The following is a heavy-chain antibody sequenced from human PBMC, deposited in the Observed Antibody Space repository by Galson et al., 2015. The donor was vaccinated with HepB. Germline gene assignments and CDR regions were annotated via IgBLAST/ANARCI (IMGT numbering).Heavy chain of an antibody. D-gene: IGHD3-10*01. CDR1: GFTFRNYA. V-gene: IGHV3-30*04. CDR2: ISYDGSNK. Sequence: SLRLSCAASGFTFRNYALHWVRQAPGKGLEWVAVISYDGSNKYYADSVKGRFTISRDNPKNTLYLQMNSLRAEDTALYYCARQAGTYYYFDYWGQGTLVTVSS. J-gene: IGHJ4*02. CDR3: ARQAGTYYYFDY.